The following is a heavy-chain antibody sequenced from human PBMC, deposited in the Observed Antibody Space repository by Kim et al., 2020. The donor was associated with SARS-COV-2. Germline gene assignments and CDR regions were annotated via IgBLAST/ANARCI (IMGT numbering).Heavy chain of an antibody. V-gene: IGHV1-58*01. CDR3: AAESGPTVGATD. J-gene: IGHJ4*02. Sequence: SVKVSCKASGFTFTSSAVQWVRQARGQRLEWIGWIVVGSGNTNYAQKFQERVTITRDMSTSTAYMELSSLRSEDTAVYYCAAESGPTVGATDWGQGTLVTVSS. D-gene: IGHD1-26*01. CDR1: GFTFTSSA. CDR2: IVVGSGNT.